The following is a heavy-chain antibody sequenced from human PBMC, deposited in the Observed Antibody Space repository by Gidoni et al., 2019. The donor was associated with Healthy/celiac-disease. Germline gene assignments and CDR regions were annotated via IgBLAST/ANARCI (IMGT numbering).Heavy chain of an antibody. CDR3: ARLLPWDQLAIDY. D-gene: IGHD1-26*01. J-gene: IGHJ4*02. CDR2: ISSSSSTI. CDR1: GFTFSSYS. Sequence: EVQLVESGGGLVQPGGSLSLSCEASGFTFSSYSMNWVRQAPGKGLEWVSYISSSSSTIYYADSVKGRFTISRDNAKHSLYLQMHSLRAEYTAVYYCARLLPWDQLAIDYWGQGTLVTVSS. V-gene: IGHV3-48*01.